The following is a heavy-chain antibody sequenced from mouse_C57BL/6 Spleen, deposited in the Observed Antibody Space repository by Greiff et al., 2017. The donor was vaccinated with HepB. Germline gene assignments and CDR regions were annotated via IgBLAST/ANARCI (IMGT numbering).Heavy chain of an antibody. V-gene: IGHV1-50*01. Sequence: QVQLQQPGAELVKPGASVKLSCKASGYTFTSYWMQWVKQRPGQGLEWIGEIDPSDSYTNYNQKFKGKATLTVDTASSTAYMQLSSLTSEDSAVYYCARGRVGAMDYWGQGTSVTVSS. CDR3: ARGRVGAMDY. CDR2: IDPSDSYT. CDR1: GYTFTSYW. J-gene: IGHJ4*01.